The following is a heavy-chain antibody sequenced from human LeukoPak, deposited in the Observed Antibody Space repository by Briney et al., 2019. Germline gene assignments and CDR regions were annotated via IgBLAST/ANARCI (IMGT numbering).Heavy chain of an antibody. V-gene: IGHV4-31*03. D-gene: IGHD5-12*01. CDR1: GGSISSGGYY. CDR2: IYYSGST. CDR3: ARAPYRGYGYFDY. Sequence: SETLSLTCTVSGGSISSGGYYWSWIRQHPGKGLEWIGYIYYSGSTYYNPSLKSRVTISVDTSKNQFSLKLSSVTAADTAVYYCARAPYRGYGYFDYWGQGTLVTVSS. J-gene: IGHJ4*02.